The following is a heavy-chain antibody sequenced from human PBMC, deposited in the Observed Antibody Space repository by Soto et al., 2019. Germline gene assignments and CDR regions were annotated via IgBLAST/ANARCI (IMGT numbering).Heavy chain of an antibody. CDR1: GLSITDSEMG. V-gene: IGHV2-26*01. D-gene: IGHD6-19*01. Sequence: QVTLKESGPVLVKPTETLTLRCTVSGLSITDSEMGVSWIRQPPGQPREWLAHIDSSGEKSYRTFLKSRLAISTDTSKSQIVLTMTNMDPADTATYYCARRHLAVAVSPWFDPWGQGIPVTVSS. CDR2: IDSSGEK. CDR3: ARRHLAVAVSPWFDP. J-gene: IGHJ5*02.